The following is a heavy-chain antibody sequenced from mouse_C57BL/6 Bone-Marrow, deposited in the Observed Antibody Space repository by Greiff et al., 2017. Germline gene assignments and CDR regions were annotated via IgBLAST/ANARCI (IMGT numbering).Heavy chain of an antibody. CDR1: GYTFTDYY. CDR3: AKWGVTGGRDYAVDY. Sequence: EVQLQQSGPELVKPGASVKISCKASGYTFTDYYMNWVKQSPGKSLEWIGDINPNNGGTSYNQKFKGKATLTVDQSSSTAYMELRSLTTEDSAVYYCAKWGVTGGRDYAVDYWGQGTSVTVSS. CDR2: INPNNGGT. V-gene: IGHV1-26*01. J-gene: IGHJ4*01. D-gene: IGHD2-2*01.